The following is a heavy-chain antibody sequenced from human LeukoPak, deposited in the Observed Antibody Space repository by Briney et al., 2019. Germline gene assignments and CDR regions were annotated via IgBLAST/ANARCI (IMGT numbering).Heavy chain of an antibody. Sequence: GGSLRLSCAASGFTVSRTWMAWVRQAPGKGLEWVANINQDASTRQYVDSVKGRFTISRDNAKNSLDLQMNSLRVEDTAVYYCARDQSGSLDYWGQGTIVTVSS. D-gene: IGHD1-26*01. J-gene: IGHJ4*02. V-gene: IGHV3-7*01. CDR3: ARDQSGSLDY. CDR1: GFTVSRTW. CDR2: INQDASTR.